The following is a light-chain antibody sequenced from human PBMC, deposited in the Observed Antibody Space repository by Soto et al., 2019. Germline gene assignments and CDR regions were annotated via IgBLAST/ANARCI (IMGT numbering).Light chain of an antibody. Sequence: QSALTQPASVSGSPGQSITLSCTRTSSDVGAYNYVSWYQQHPGKAPKLMIYDVSNRPSGVSNRFSGSKSGNTASLTISGLQGEDEADYYCSSYRSSETLVFGTGTKLTVL. CDR1: SSDVGAYNY. CDR2: DVS. J-gene: IGLJ1*01. CDR3: SSYRSSETLV. V-gene: IGLV2-14*03.